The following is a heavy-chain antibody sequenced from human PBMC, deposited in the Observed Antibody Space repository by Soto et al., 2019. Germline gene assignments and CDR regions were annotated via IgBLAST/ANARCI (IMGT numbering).Heavy chain of an antibody. Sequence: PVESLKISCKGSGYSFTSYWICCLLQMPVKGLEWMGIIYPGDSDTRYSPSFQGQVTISADKSISTAYLQWSSLKASDTAMYYCARSDYDILTGYFNRFDYWGQGTPVTVSS. CDR1: GYSFTSYW. V-gene: IGHV5-51*01. CDR2: IYPGDSDT. CDR3: ARSDYDILTGYFNRFDY. D-gene: IGHD3-9*01. J-gene: IGHJ4*02.